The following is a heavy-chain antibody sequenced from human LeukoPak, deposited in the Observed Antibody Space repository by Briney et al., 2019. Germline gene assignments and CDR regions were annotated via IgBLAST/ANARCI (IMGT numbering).Heavy chain of an antibody. J-gene: IGHJ4*02. Sequence: TGGSLRLSCAASGFTFSSYAMSWVRQAPGKGLEWVSAISGSGGSTYYADSVKGRFTISRDNSKNTLYLQMNSLRAEDTAVYYCAKANLKLAAAGTCFDYWGQGTLVTVSS. CDR2: ISGSGGST. V-gene: IGHV3-23*01. CDR3: AKANLKLAAAGTCFDY. D-gene: IGHD6-13*01. CDR1: GFTFSSYA.